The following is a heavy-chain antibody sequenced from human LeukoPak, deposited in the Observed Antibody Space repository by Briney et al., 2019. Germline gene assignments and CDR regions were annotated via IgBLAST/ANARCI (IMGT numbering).Heavy chain of an antibody. Sequence: PGGSLRLSCAASGFTFSSHAMCWVRQAPGKGLEWVSSIDISGGSTYYADSVQGRFTISRDNSKNTLYLEMNSLRAVDTALYYCANEVRPNDYWGQGTLVTVSS. CDR3: ANEVRPNDY. V-gene: IGHV3-23*01. D-gene: IGHD1-1*01. J-gene: IGHJ4*02. CDR1: GFTFSSHA. CDR2: IDISGGST.